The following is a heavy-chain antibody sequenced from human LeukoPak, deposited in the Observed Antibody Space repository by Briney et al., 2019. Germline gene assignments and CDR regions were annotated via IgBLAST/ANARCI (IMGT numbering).Heavy chain of an antibody. V-gene: IGHV4-39*01. J-gene: IGHJ5*02. CDR2: IYYSGST. D-gene: IGHD6-6*01. CDR3: ARLSNIAARPS. Sequence: SETLSLTCTVSGGSISSSSYYWGWIRQPPGKGLEWIGSIYYSGSTYYNPSLKSRVTISVDTSKNQFSLKLSSVTAADTAVYYCARLSNIAARPSWGQGTLVTVSS. CDR1: GGSISSSSYY.